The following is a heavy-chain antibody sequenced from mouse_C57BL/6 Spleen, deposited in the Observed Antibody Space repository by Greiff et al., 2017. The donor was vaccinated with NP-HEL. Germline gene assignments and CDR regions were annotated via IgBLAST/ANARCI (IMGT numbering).Heavy chain of an antibody. CDR1: GFTFSSYA. V-gene: IGHV5-9-1*02. J-gene: IGHJ4*01. CDR2: ISSGGDYI. D-gene: IGHD1-2*01. Sequence: EVQLVESGEGLVKPGGSLKLSCAASGFTFSSYAMSWVRQTPEKRLEWVAYISSGGDYIYYADTVKGRFTISRDNARNTLYLQMSSLKSEDTAMYYCTRDHYGKGYYAMDYWGQGTSVTVSS. CDR3: TRDHYGKGYYAMDY.